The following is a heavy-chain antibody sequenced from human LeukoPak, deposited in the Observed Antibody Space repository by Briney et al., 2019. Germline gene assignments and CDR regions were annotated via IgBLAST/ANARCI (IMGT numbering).Heavy chain of an antibody. CDR3: ARGDSDYDFWSGYSYYFDY. CDR2: IWYDGSNK. J-gene: IGHJ4*02. D-gene: IGHD3-3*01. V-gene: IGHV3-33*01. Sequence: GGSLRLSCAASGFTFSSYGMHWVRQAPGKGLEWVAVIWYDGSNKYYADSVKGRFTISRDNSKNTLYPQMNSLRAEDTAVYYCARGDSDYDFWSGYSYYFDYWGQGTLVTVSS. CDR1: GFTFSSYG.